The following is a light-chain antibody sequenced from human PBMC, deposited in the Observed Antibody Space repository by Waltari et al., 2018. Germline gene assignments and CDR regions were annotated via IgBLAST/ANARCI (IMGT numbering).Light chain of an antibody. CDR3: HQYGSSPMYT. CDR2: GAS. Sequence: ESVLTQYPGTLSLYPGASATISYRAIQSVSSSYLARYQQKHGQAPRLLIYGASSRATAIPDRFSGSGSGTDFTLTISRLEPEDFAVYYCHQYGSSPMYTFGQGTKLEIK. J-gene: IGKJ2*01. CDR1: QSVSSSY. V-gene: IGKV3-20*01.